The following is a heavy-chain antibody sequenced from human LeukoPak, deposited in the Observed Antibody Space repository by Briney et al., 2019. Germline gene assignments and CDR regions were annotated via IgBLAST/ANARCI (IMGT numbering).Heavy chain of an antibody. CDR1: GFTFSSYG. J-gene: IGHJ4*02. V-gene: IGHV3-23*01. Sequence: GGSLRLSCAASGFTFSSYGMSWVRQAPGKGLEWVSAISGSAGSTYYADSVKGRFTISRDNSKNTLYLQMNSLRAEDTAVYYCARGETGDLGYFDYWGQGTLVTVSS. D-gene: IGHD7-27*01. CDR2: ISGSAGST. CDR3: ARGETGDLGYFDY.